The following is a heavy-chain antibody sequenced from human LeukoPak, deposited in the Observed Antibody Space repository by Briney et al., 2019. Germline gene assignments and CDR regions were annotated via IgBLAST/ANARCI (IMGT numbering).Heavy chain of an antibody. Sequence: GGSLRLSCAASGVSFDDYTVYWVRQVPGKGLESVSSIIWNSDIIDYADSVKGRFTISRDNSKNTLYLQMNSLRAEDTAVYYCAKHDLVVVPAARDYWGQGTLVTVSS. CDR3: AKHDLVVVPAARDY. J-gene: IGHJ4*02. D-gene: IGHD2-2*01. V-gene: IGHV3-9*01. CDR2: IIWNSDII. CDR1: GVSFDDYT.